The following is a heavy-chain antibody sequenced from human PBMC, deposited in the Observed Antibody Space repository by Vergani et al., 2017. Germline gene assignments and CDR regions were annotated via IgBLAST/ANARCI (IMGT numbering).Heavy chain of an antibody. J-gene: IGHJ5*02. V-gene: IGHV1-46*01. CDR2: INPSGGST. D-gene: IGHD2-2*02. CDR1: GYTFTSYY. CDR3: ARDQVGVVPAAIPHNWFDP. Sequence: QVQLVQSGAEVKKPGASVKVSCKASGYTFTSYYMHWVRQAPGQGLEWMGIINPSGGSTSYAQKFQGRVTMTRDTSTSPVYMELSSLRCEDTAVYYCARDQVGVVPAAIPHNWFDPWGQGTLVTVSS.